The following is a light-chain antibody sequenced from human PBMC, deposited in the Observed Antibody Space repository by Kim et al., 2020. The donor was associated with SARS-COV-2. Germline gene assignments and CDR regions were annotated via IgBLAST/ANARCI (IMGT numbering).Light chain of an antibody. CDR1: SLRGFY. V-gene: IGLV3-19*01. J-gene: IGLJ2*01. Sequence: SSELTQDPAVSVALGQTVRITCQGDSLRGFYASWYQQKPRQAPVLVFYGRSNRPSGIPDRFSGSRSGDTAYFTITAAQAEDEADYYCNCRYSGFGGGNQL. CDR2: GRS. CDR3: NCRYSG.